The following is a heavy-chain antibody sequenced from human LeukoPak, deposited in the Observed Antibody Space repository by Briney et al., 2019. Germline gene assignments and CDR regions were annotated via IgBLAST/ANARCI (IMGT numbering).Heavy chain of an antibody. CDR2: INSDGFSI. V-gene: IGHV3-74*01. D-gene: IGHD1-1*01. CDR1: GFTFSAYW. Sequence: GGSLRLSCAASGFTFSAYWMHWVRQAPGKGLVWVSRINSDGFSIAYADPVKGRFTISRDNSKNTLYLQMNSLRAEDSAEYYCAKSLLTTATGTGRAFDIWGQGTMVTVSA. J-gene: IGHJ3*02. CDR3: AKSLLTTATGTGRAFDI.